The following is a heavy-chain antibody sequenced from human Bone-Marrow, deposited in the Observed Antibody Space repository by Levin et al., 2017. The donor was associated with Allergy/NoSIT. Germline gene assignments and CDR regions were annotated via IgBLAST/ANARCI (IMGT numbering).Heavy chain of an antibody. J-gene: IGHJ5*02. Sequence: GESLKISCTASGFSFSDAWMNWVRQAPGKGLEWVGRIKTSAYGETVDYAAPVKGRFTITRDDSKKTLYLQMNSMATGDTGVYYGASDRVTIFGVVYLDEWFDAWGQGTQVTVSS. CDR3: ASDRVTIFGVVYLDEWFDA. D-gene: IGHD3-3*01. V-gene: IGHV3-15*07. CDR2: IKTSAYGETV. CDR1: GFSFSDAW.